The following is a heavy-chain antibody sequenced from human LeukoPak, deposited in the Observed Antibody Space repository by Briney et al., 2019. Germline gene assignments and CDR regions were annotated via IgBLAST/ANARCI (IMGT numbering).Heavy chain of an antibody. CDR3: ARVLNHYYDSSGFDY. V-gene: IGHV3-53*05. J-gene: IGHJ4*02. CDR2: VCTGGGT. CDR1: GFSVRTTY. Sequence: GGSLRLSCVVSGFSVRTTYMSWVRQAPGKGPEWVSVVCTGGGTDHADSVKGRFTISRDNSKNTLYLQMNSLRAEDTAVYYCARVLNHYYDSSGFDYWGQGTLVTVSS. D-gene: IGHD3-22*01.